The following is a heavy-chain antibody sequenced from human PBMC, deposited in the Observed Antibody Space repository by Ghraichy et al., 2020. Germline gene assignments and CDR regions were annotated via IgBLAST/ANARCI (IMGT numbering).Heavy chain of an antibody. D-gene: IGHD3/OR15-3a*01. CDR3: ARARYDFLRGLFDP. CDR1: GYTFTSYG. Sequence: ASVKVSCKASGYTFTSYGISWVRQAPGQGLEWMGWISAYNGNTNYAQKLQGRVTMTTDTSTSTAYMGLRRLRSDDTAVYYCARARYDFLRGLFDPWGQGTLVTVSS. J-gene: IGHJ5*02. V-gene: IGHV1-18*04. CDR2: ISAYNGNT.